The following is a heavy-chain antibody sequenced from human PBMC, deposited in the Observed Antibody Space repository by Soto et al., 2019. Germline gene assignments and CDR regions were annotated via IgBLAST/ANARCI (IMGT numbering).Heavy chain of an antibody. V-gene: IGHV1-8*01. J-gene: IGHJ4*02. CDR3: ARGHNYHDSSGYYGD. D-gene: IGHD3-22*01. CDR1: GYTFTSYD. Sequence: QVQLVQSGAEVKKPGASVKVSCKASGYTFTSYDINWVRQATGQGLEWMGWMNPNSGNTGYAQKCQGRVTMTRSNSVSTDYMELTGLRSEDTAVYYCARGHNYHDSSGYYGDWGQGTLVTGSS. CDR2: MNPNSGNT.